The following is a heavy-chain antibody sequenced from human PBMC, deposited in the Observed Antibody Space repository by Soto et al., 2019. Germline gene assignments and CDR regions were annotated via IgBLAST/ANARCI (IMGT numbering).Heavy chain of an antibody. CDR1: GDSVSSNSAA. CDR2: TYYRSKWYN. J-gene: IGHJ6*02. V-gene: IGHV6-1*01. D-gene: IGHD6-19*01. CDR3: ARVTRQWLVRGSELVYYYYGMDV. Sequence: SQTLSLTCAISGDSVSSNSAAWNWIRQSPSRGLEWLGRTYYRSKWYNDYAVSVKSRITINPDTSKNQFSLQLNSVTPEDTAVYYCARVTRQWLVRGSELVYYYYGMDVWGQGTTVTVSS.